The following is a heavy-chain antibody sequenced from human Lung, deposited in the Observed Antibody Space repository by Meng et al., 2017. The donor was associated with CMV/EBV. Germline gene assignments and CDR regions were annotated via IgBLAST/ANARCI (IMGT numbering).Heavy chain of an antibody. CDR1: GGSSRSYH. Sequence: VQLTGVVPGLVKPSETLSLKCTVSGGSSRSYHWSWIRQSAGKGLEWIGRIYTSGTTIYNPSLKSRLTLSLDTSKNQFSLKLNSVTAADTAVYYCARAEADTGNFDYWGQGTLVTVSS. CDR2: IYTSGTT. V-gene: IGHV4-4*07. J-gene: IGHJ4*02. D-gene: IGHD6-19*01. CDR3: ARAEADTGNFDY.